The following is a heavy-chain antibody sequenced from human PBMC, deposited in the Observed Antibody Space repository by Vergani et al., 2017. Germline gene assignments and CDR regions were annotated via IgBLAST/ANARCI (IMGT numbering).Heavy chain of an antibody. D-gene: IGHD2-8*01. CDR1: GFSFSSYS. Sequence: EVQLVESGGGLVKPGGSLRLSCAASGFSFSSYSMNWVRQAPGKGLEWVASISGSSSYVFYRDSVEGRFTITRDNAKKSVYLQMNSLSAEDTAMYFCARGWWDCTHIRCSPPSYWGQGTQVTVSS. J-gene: IGHJ4*02. CDR2: ISGSSSYV. V-gene: IGHV3-21*02. CDR3: ARGWWDCTHIRCSPPSY.